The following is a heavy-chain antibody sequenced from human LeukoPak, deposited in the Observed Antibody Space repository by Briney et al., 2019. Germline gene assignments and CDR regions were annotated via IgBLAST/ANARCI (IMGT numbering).Heavy chain of an antibody. CDR3: AKGAYGDYVLGYFQH. CDR2: ISYDGSNK. J-gene: IGHJ1*01. V-gene: IGHV3-30-3*01. Sequence: GGSLRLSCAASGFTFSSYAMHWVRQAPGKGLEWVAVISYDGSNKYYADSVKGRFTISRDNSKNTLYLQMNSLRAEDMALYYCAKGAYGDYVLGYFQHWGQGTLVTVSS. D-gene: IGHD4-17*01. CDR1: GFTFSSYA.